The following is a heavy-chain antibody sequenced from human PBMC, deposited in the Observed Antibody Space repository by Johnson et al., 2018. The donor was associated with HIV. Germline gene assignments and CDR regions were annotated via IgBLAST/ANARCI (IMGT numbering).Heavy chain of an antibody. D-gene: IGHD2-15*01. CDR1: FSSYG. J-gene: IGHJ3*02. CDR3: ARLRSGNRAFDI. Sequence: FSSYGMHWVRQAPGKGLEWVAVIWYDGSNKYYADSVKGRFSISRDNAKNSLHLQMNSLRAEDTAVYYCARLRSGNRAFDIWGQGTMVTVSS. V-gene: IGHV3-33*03. CDR2: IWYDGSNK.